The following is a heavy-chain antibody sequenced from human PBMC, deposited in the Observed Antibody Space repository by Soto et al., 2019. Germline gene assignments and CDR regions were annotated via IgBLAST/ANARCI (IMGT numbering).Heavy chain of an antibody. CDR2: IHHSGST. Sequence: SEPLSLTFALSASPISSAQPWSWVRQPPGKGLEWIGEIHHSGSTNNNPSLKSRVTMSVDKSKNQFSLMLSSVTAADTAFYYCARSFGWYAIDQWGQGTLVIVS. D-gene: IGHD6-19*01. V-gene: IGHV4-4*02. CDR1: ASPISSAQP. CDR3: ARSFGWYAIDQ. J-gene: IGHJ1*01.